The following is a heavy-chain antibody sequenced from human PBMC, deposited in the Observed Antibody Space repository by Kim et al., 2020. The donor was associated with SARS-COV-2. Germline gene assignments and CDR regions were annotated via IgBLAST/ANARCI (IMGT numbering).Heavy chain of an antibody. V-gene: IGHV3-48*02. CDR3: ARDRGGDYGTDYYYYGMDV. Sequence: GRFTISRDDAKNSLYLQMNSLRDEDTAVYYCARDRGGDYGTDYYYYGMDVWGQGTTVTVSS. J-gene: IGHJ6*02. D-gene: IGHD4-17*01.